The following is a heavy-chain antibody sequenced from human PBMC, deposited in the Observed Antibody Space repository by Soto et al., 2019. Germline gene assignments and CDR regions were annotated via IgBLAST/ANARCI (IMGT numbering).Heavy chain of an antibody. CDR2: INHSGST. D-gene: IGHD3-10*01. Sequence: SETLSLTCAVYGGSFSGYYWSWIRQPPGKGLEWIGEINHSGSTNYNPSLKSRVTISVDTSKNQFSLKLSSVTAADTAVYYCGRGLPRPYGSGRPNWFDPWGQGTLVTSPQ. CDR3: GRGLPRPYGSGRPNWFDP. CDR1: GGSFSGYY. J-gene: IGHJ5*02. V-gene: IGHV4-34*01.